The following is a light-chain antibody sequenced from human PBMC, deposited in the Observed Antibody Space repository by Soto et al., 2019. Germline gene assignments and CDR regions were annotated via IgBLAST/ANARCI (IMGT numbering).Light chain of an antibody. CDR1: SSDVGGYNY. V-gene: IGLV2-14*01. J-gene: IGLJ1*01. CDR3: TSYTSSSTYA. Sequence: QSALTQPASVSGSPGQSITISCTGTSSDVGGYNYVSWYQQHPGKAPQLMIYEVSNRPSGVSTRFSGSKSGNTASLTTSGPQAEDEADYYCTSYTSSSTYAFGTGTKVTV. CDR2: EVS.